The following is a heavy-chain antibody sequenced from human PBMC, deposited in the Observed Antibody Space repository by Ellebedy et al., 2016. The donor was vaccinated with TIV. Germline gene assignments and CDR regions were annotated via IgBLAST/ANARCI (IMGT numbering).Heavy chain of an antibody. CDR2: LSYDENNK. CDR1: GFTFSSYD. CDR3: ARDPPNSGWRLEY. Sequence: GESLKISCAASGFTFSSYDMHFLRQAPGKGLDLFALLSYDENNKYSPDSVKGRFTISRDNSKNMVYLQMNGLRAEDTAVYYCARDPPNSGWRLEYWGQGALVTVSS. V-gene: IGHV3-30*03. D-gene: IGHD6-19*01. J-gene: IGHJ4*02.